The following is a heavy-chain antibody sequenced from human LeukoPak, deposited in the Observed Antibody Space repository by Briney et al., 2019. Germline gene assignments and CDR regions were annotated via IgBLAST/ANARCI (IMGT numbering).Heavy chain of an antibody. CDR2: ISGGGGTT. V-gene: IGHV3-23*01. D-gene: IGHD3-22*01. J-gene: IGHJ4*02. CDR3: AKDSGPYTSGYYGH. Sequence: PGGSLILSCAASGFTFSSYAMSWVRQAPGKRLEWVSAISGGGGTTYYADSVKGRFTISRDNSKNTLFLQMNSLRAEDTAVYYCAKDSGPYTSGYYGHWSQGTLVTVSS. CDR1: GFTFSSYA.